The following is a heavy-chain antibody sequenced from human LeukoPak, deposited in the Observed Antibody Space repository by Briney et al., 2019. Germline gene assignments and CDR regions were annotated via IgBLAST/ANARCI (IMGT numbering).Heavy chain of an antibody. CDR3: ASARTTAFMDV. J-gene: IGHJ6*04. CDR1: GGSISSYY. Sequence: SETLSLTCTVSGGSISSYYWSWIRQPAGKGLEWIWRIYTSGSTNYNPSLKSRVTMSVDASKNQFSLKLSSVTAADTAVYYCASARTTAFMDVWGKGTTVTVSS. D-gene: IGHD2-2*01. V-gene: IGHV4-4*07. CDR2: IYTSGST.